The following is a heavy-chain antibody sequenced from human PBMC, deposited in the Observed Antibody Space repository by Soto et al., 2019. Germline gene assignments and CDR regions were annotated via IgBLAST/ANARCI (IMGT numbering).Heavy chain of an antibody. CDR3: ARESGEQLVRRGFYYYYMDV. D-gene: IGHD6-6*01. CDR2: ILSSSGSI. V-gene: IGHV3-21*01. CDR1: GVTFSSFS. J-gene: IGHJ6*03. Sequence: EVQLVESGGGLVKPGGSLRLSCAASGVTFSSFSFNWVRQAPGKGLEWVSFILSSSGSIYYADSVKGRFTISRDNAKNSLYLQMNSLKDEDTAGYYCARESGEQLVRRGFYYYYMDVWGKGTTVTVSS.